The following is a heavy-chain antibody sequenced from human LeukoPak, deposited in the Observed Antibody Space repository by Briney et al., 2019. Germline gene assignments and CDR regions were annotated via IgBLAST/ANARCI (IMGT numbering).Heavy chain of an antibody. CDR3: AKRRSVVMAYYYYAMDV. Sequence: GRSLRLSCAASGFTFSDYYMSWIRQAPGKGLEWVSYISSSSSYTNYADSVKGRFTISRDNAKNSLYLQMNSLRAEDTAVYYCAKRRSVVMAYYYYAMDVWAKGPRSPSP. V-gene: IGHV3-11*03. CDR1: GFTFSDYY. J-gene: IGHJ6*02. D-gene: IGHD2-8*01. CDR2: ISSSSSYT.